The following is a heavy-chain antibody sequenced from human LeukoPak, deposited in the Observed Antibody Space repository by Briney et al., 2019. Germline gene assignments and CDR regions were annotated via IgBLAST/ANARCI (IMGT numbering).Heavy chain of an antibody. J-gene: IGHJ4*02. V-gene: IGHV3-7*03. CDR2: IKQDGNEK. CDR3: AKGYSYGLVVYDY. D-gene: IGHD5-18*01. Sequence: PGGSLRLSCTASGFIFSSYWMTWVRQAPGKGLEWVANIKQDGNEKYYVDSVKGRFTISRDNAQNSLYLQMNSLRADDTAVYYCAKGYSYGLVVYDYWGQGTLVTVSS. CDR1: GFIFSSYW.